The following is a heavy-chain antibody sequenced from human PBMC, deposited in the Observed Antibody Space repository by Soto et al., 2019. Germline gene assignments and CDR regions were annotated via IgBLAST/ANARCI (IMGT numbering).Heavy chain of an antibody. CDR2: IGVGSGNR. Sequence: SVKVSCNASGFTFTGSAVQGVRQARGQRLEWIRWIGVGSGNRHYAQKFQERVTITRDMSTNTAYMELRSLRSEDTAVYYCAALGVNFDHWGQGTLATVSS. V-gene: IGHV1-58*01. D-gene: IGHD2-8*01. CDR3: AALGVNFDH. J-gene: IGHJ4*02. CDR1: GFTFTGSA.